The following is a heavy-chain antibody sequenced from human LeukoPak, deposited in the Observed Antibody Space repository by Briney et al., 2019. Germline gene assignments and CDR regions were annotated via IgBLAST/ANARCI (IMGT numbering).Heavy chain of an antibody. D-gene: IGHD2-21*02. CDR3: WKDTVVVTAIGGGWSGGVYYYGMDV. Sequence: GRSLRLSCAASGFTFSSYGMHWVRQAPGKGLEWVAVISYDGSNKYYADSVKGRFTISRDNSKNTLYLQMNSLRAEDTAVYYLWKDTVVVTAIGGGWSGGVYYYGMDVCGQGTTVTVSS. CDR1: GFTFSSYG. J-gene: IGHJ6*02. V-gene: IGHV3-30*03. CDR2: ISYDGSNK.